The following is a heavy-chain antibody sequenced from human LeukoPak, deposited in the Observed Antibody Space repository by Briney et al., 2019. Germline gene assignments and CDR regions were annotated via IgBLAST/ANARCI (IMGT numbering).Heavy chain of an antibody. Sequence: GGSLRLSCAASGFTLSSLAMHWVRQAPGKGLEWVSSSGTRSGTKYYADSVMGRFTISRDSAVNSVSLQINSLRAEDTAVYYCLLQMTYGELSDPDFRGQGTLVTVSS. CDR1: GFTLSSLA. CDR2: SGTRSGTK. V-gene: IGHV3-21*01. CDR3: LLQMTYGELSDPDF. J-gene: IGHJ4*02. D-gene: IGHD3-16*02.